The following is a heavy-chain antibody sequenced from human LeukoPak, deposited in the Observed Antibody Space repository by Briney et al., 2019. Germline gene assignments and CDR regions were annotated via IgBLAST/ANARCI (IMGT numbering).Heavy chain of an antibody. CDR3: ASEYSSSYYY. D-gene: IGHD6-6*01. Sequence: GRSLRLSCAASGFTFSSYGMHWVRQAPGKGLEWVSSISSSSSYIYYADSVKGRFTISRDNAKNSLYLQMNSLRAEDTAVYYCASEYSSSYYYWGQGTLVTVSP. CDR1: GFTFSSYG. V-gene: IGHV3-21*01. J-gene: IGHJ4*02. CDR2: ISSSSSYI.